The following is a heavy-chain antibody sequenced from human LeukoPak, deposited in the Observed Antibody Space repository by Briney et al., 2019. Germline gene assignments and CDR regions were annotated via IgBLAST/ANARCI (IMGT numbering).Heavy chain of an antibody. CDR3: AKQFVDI. Sequence: LPGGSLRLSCAASGFPFSCYAMNWVRQAPGKGLEWVSAISETGDRTHYADSVKGRFTVSRDNPKDTLYLQMDSLRAEDTAVYYCAKQFVDIWGQGTLVTVSS. CDR2: ISETGDRT. J-gene: IGHJ5*02. D-gene: IGHD5-24*01. V-gene: IGHV3-23*01. CDR1: GFPFSCYA.